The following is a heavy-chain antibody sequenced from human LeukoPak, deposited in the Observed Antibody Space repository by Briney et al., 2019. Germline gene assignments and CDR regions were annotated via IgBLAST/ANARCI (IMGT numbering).Heavy chain of an antibody. CDR2: IYYSGST. V-gene: IGHV4-59*01. CDR3: ARFPPWYFDL. J-gene: IGHJ2*01. Sequence: SETLSLTCTVSGGSISSYYWSWIRQPPGKGLEWIGYIYYSGSTNYNPSLKSRVTISADTSKNHFSLKLSSVTAADTAVYYCARFPPWYFDLWGRGTLVTVSS. CDR1: GGSISSYY.